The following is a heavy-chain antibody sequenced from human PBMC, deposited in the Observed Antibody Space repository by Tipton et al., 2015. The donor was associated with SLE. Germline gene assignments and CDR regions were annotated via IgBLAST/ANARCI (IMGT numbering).Heavy chain of an antibody. J-gene: IGHJ3*01. CDR2: IYYSGST. D-gene: IGHD3-3*01. Sequence: TLSLTCTVSGGSISSYYWSWIRQPPGKGLEWIGYIYYSGSTNYNPSLKSRVTMSIDMSKNQFSLSLTSVTAADTAIYYCATNPRITTSGVASGVWGQGTMVTVSS. CDR3: ATNPRITTSGVASGV. V-gene: IGHV4-59*08. CDR1: GGSISSYY.